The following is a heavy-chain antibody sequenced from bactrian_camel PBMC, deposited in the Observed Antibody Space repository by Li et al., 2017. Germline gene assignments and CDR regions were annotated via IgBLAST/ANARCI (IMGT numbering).Heavy chain of an antibody. Sequence: VQLVESGGGSVQPGGSLRLSCAASGYSASAYCLAWFRQVPGKAREGVAGIGTNGNSVLGDAVKGRFTISRDNAKNSVYLQMNSLKLEDTAMYYCAADFGPYCSGSYLARRANFEGQGTQVTVS. CDR2: IGTNGNS. D-gene: IGHD2*01. CDR1: GYSASAYC. J-gene: IGHJ4*01. V-gene: IGHV3S9*01.